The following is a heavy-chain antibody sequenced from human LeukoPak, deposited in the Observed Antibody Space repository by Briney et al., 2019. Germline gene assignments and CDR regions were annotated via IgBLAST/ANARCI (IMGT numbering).Heavy chain of an antibody. CDR3: ASSRYCSGGSCWGIDY. V-gene: IGHV3-53*01. J-gene: IGHJ4*02. CDR2: IYSGGST. D-gene: IGHD2-15*01. CDR1: GFTVSSNY. Sequence: GGSLRLSCAASGFTVSSNYMSWVRQAPGKGLEGVSVIYSGGSTYYADSVKGRFTISRDNSKNTLYLQMNSLRAEDTAVYYCASSRYCSGGSCWGIDYWGQGTLVTVSS.